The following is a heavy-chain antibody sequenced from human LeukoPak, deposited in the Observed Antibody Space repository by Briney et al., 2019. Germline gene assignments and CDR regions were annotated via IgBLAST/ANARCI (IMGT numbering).Heavy chain of an antibody. CDR2: IRSKANSYAT. D-gene: IGHD3-9*01. J-gene: IGHJ4*02. CDR1: GFTFSGSA. Sequence: GGSLRLSCAVFGFTFSGSAMHWVRQASGKGLEWVGRIRSKANSYATAYAASVKGRFTISRDDSKNTAYLQMNSLKTEDTAVYYCTPSLYDILTGSDYWGQGTLVTVSS. CDR3: TPSLYDILTGSDY. V-gene: IGHV3-73*01.